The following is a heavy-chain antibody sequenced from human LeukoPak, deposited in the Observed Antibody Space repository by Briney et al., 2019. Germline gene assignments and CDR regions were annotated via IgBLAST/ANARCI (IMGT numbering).Heavy chain of an antibody. CDR3: ARGRDGYNWIDY. V-gene: IGHV3-33*08. Sequence: SRGSLRLSCAASGFTFSTYSMSWVRQAPGKGLEWVAVIWYDGTNKYYADSVKGRFTISRDNSKNTLYLQMNSLRAEDTAVYYCARGRDGYNWIDYWGQGTLVTVSS. J-gene: IGHJ4*02. CDR2: IWYDGTNK. D-gene: IGHD5-24*01. CDR1: GFTFSTYS.